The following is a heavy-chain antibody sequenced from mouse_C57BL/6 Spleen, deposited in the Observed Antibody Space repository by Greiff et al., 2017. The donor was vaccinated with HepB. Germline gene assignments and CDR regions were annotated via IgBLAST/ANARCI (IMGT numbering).Heavy chain of an antibody. CDR3: ARTYYSNCYYDAMDY. J-gene: IGHJ4*01. Sequence: EVQLQQSGPVLVKPGASVKMSCKASGYTFTDYYMNWVKPSHGTSLEWIGVINPYNGGTSYNQTFKGKATLTVDKASSTAYMELNSLTSEDSAVYDCARTYYSNCYYDAMDYWGQGTSVTVAA. V-gene: IGHV1-19*01. D-gene: IGHD2-5*01. CDR1: GYTFTDYY. CDR2: INPYNGGT.